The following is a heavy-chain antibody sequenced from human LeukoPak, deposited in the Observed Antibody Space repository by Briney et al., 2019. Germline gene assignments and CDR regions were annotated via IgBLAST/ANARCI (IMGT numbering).Heavy chain of an antibody. CDR3: ARAVVVTAIPRDYYYGMDV. D-gene: IGHD2-21*02. CDR1: GFTFSSYA. V-gene: IGHV3-7*04. Sequence: GGSLRLSCAASGFTFSSYAMSWVHQAPGKGLEWVANINQDGSEKYYVDSVRGRFTISRDNAKNSVYLQMNSLRAEDTAVYYCARAVVVTAIPRDYYYGMDVWGQGTTATVSS. J-gene: IGHJ6*02. CDR2: INQDGSEK.